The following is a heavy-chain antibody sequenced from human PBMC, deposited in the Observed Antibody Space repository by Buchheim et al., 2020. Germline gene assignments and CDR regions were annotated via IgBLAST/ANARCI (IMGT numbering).Heavy chain of an antibody. CDR2: IYHSGST. CDR3: ATILGGCSSTSCYLLH. V-gene: IGHV4-4*02. CDR1: GDSISSNYW. Sequence: QVQLQESGPGLVKPSETLSLTCAVSGDSISSNYWWTWVRQPSGKGLEWIGEIYHSGSTNYNPSLKSRVTISVDKSKNQFSLNLSSVTAADTAVYYCATILGGCSSTSCYLLHWGQGTL. D-gene: IGHD2-2*01. J-gene: IGHJ4*02.